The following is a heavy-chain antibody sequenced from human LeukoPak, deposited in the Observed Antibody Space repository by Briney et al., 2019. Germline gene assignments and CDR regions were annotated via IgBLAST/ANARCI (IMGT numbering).Heavy chain of an antibody. CDR3: ARVYDAFDI. Sequence: PGGSLRLSCAASGFTFSSYDMNWVRQAPGRELEWISYISYISVSCTTIYYADSMKCRFTISRDNAKNSLYLQMNSLRAEDTAVYYCARVYDAFDIWGQGTMVTVSS. CDR2: ISVSCTTI. J-gene: IGHJ3*02. CDR1: GFTFSSYD. V-gene: IGHV3-48*03.